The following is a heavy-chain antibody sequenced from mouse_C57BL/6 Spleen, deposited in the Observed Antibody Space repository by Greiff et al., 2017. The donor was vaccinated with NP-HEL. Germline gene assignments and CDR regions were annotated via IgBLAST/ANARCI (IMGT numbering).Heavy chain of an antibody. J-gene: IGHJ2*01. CDR1: GYTFTSYW. CDR3: GNWGLDY. V-gene: IGHV1-59*01. Sequence: QVQLQQPGAELVRPGTSVKLSCKASGYTFTSYWMHWVKQRPGQGLEWIGVIDPSDSYTNYNQKFKGKATLTVDTSSSTAYMQLSSLTSEDSAVYYCGNWGLDYWGQGTTLTVSS. CDR2: IDPSDSYT. D-gene: IGHD4-1*01.